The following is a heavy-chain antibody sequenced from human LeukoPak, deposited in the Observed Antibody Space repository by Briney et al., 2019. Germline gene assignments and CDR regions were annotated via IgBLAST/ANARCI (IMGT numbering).Heavy chain of an antibody. CDR2: ISGSGANT. CDR1: GFTFSSYA. Sequence: PGGSLRLSCAASGFTFSSYAMSWVRQAPGKGLEWVSAISGSGANTYYADSVKGRITISRDNSTDTLYLQMNSLRAEDTAVYYCAKGYYDYVWGSYCFDYWGQGTLVTVSS. D-gene: IGHD3-16*01. CDR3: AKGYYDYVWGSYCFDY. J-gene: IGHJ4*02. V-gene: IGHV3-23*01.